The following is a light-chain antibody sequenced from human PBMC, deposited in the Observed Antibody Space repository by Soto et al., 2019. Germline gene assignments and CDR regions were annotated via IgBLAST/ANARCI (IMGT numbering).Light chain of an antibody. CDR3: NSYTSSSTHV. CDR1: SSDVGGHNH. CDR2: EVG. J-gene: IGLJ1*01. V-gene: IGLV2-14*01. Sequence: QSVLTQPASVSGSPGLSITISCTGSSSDVGGHNHVSWYQQHPGKAPKLIIYEVGNRPSGVSYRFSGSKSGNTASLTISGLQAEDEADYYCNSYTSSSTHVFGTGTKLTVL.